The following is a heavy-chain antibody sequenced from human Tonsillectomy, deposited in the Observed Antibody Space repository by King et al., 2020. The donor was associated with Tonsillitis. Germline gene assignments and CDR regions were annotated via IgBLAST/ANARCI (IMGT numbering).Heavy chain of an antibody. CDR1: GFTFSSYG. CDR2: IWYDGSNK. CDR3: AGGLSGYYNFDY. Sequence: VQLVESGGGVVQPGRSLRLSCAASGFTFSSYGMHWVRQAPGKGLEWVAVIWYDGSNKYYADSVKGRFTISRVNSKNTLYLQMNSLRAEDTAVYYCAGGLSGYYNFDYWGQGTLVTVSS. J-gene: IGHJ4*02. D-gene: IGHD3-9*01. V-gene: IGHV3-33*08.